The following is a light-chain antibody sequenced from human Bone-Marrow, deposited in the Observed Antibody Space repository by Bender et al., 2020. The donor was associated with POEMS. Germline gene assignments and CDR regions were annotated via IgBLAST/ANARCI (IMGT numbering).Light chain of an antibody. V-gene: IGLV3-1*01. Sequence: YDLVQSPSVSVSPGQTASVTCSGDKLGDKFVNWYQQRAGQSPVLVMYQDDKRPSGIPERFSGSNSGNIATLTISGTQAVDEGDYHCQVWDLSNVVFGGGTKLTVL. CDR2: QDD. CDR1: KLGDKF. J-gene: IGLJ2*01. CDR3: QVWDLSNVV.